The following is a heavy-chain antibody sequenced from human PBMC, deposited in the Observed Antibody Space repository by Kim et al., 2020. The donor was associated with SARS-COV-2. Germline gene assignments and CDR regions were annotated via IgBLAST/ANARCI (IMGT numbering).Heavy chain of an antibody. J-gene: IGHJ5*02. CDR3: ARGDFDASGFWNH. V-gene: IGHV1-18*01. CDR1: GYTFMSYG. CDR2: ISAYDGRT. D-gene: IGHD6-19*01. Sequence: ASVKVSCKTSGYTFMSYGITWVRQAPGQGPEWLGWISAYDGRTNYAQRLQGRLTVTMDSSTETVFMELRNLRYDDTAVYYCARGDFDASGFWNHWGQGTLVIVSS.